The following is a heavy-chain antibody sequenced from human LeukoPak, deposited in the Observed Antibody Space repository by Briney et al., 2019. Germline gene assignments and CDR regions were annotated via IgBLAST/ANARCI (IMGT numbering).Heavy chain of an antibody. CDR1: GGSVSSYY. V-gene: IGHV4-59*02. Sequence: SETLSLTCTVSGGSVSSYYWSWIRQAPGKGLEWIGSIYNSRSTNYNPFLKSRVTMSVDTSKNQFSLKLTSVTAADTAVYYCARDQSQWQVPQHWFDPWGRGTLVTVSS. CDR2: IYNSRST. J-gene: IGHJ5*02. CDR3: ARDQSQWQVPQHWFDP. D-gene: IGHD6-19*01.